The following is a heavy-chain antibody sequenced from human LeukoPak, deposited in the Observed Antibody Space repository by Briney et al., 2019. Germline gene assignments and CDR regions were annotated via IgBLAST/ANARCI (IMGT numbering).Heavy chain of an antibody. J-gene: IGHJ4*02. CDR2: IYHSGST. CDR3: ARVFKGY. V-gene: IGHV4-38-2*01. CDR1: GYSISSGYY. Sequence: SETLSLTCAVSGYSISSGYYWGWIRQPPGKGPEWIGSIYHSGSTYYNPSLKSRVTISVDTSKNQFSLKLSSVTAADTAVYYCARVFKGYWGQGTLVTVSS.